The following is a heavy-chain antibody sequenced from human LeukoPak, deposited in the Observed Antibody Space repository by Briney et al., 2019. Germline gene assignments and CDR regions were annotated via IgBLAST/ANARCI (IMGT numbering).Heavy chain of an antibody. CDR2: IYYSGSST. CDR3: ARTSRHFYGSGTNLTPWPAGMDV. Sequence: SETLSLTCTVSGGSMSGFFWTWIRQPPGRELEWIGSIYYSGSSTKYNPSLKSRVTISVDTSKSQFSLNLDSATAADTAVYYCARTSRHFYGSGTNLTPWPAGMDVWGQGTTVTVFS. V-gene: IGHV4-59*01. D-gene: IGHD3-10*01. CDR1: GGSMSGFF. J-gene: IGHJ6*02.